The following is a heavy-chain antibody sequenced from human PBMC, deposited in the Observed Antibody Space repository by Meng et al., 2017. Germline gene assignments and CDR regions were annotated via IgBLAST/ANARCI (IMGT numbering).Heavy chain of an antibody. J-gene: IGHJ4*02. Sequence: VELRRWSRGSFTPSGTRPLPAPGLGGAFICYYVSGARQAPGKGLEWIGEINHSGSTNYNPSLKSRVTISVDTSKNQFSLKLSSVTAADTAVYYCARGRTITMVRGVIDYWGQGTLVTVSS. CDR3: ARGRTITMVRGVIDY. CDR2: INHSGST. CDR1: GGAFICYY. D-gene: IGHD3-10*01. V-gene: IGHV4-34*01.